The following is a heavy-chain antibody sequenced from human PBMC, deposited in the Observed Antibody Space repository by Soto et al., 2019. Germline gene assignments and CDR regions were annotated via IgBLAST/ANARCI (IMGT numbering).Heavy chain of an antibody. J-gene: IGHJ6*02. V-gene: IGHV3-30-3*01. D-gene: IGHD3-3*01. CDR3: ARDITIVGVVTLGIYYYYGMDV. CDR2: ISYDGSNK. CDR1: GFTFSSYA. Sequence: QVQLVESGGGVVQPGRSLRLSCAASGFTFSSYAMHWVRQAPGKGLEWVAVISYDGSNKYYADSVKGRFTISRDNSKTTLYLQMNSLRAEDTAVYYCARDITIVGVVTLGIYYYYGMDVWGQGTTVTVSS.